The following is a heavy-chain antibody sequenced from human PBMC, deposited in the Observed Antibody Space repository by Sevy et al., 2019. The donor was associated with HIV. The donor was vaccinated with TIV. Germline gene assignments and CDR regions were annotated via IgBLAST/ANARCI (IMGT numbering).Heavy chain of an antibody. CDR2: ISWNSGSI. V-gene: IGHV3-9*01. CDR1: GFTFDDYA. Sequence: GGSLRLSCAASGFTFDDYAMHRVRQAPGKGLEWVSGISWNSGSIGYADSVKGRFTISRDNAKNSLYLQMNSLRAEDTAIYYCARGEQWLSFNYWGQGTLVTVSS. J-gene: IGHJ4*02. CDR3: ARGEQWLSFNY. D-gene: IGHD6-19*01.